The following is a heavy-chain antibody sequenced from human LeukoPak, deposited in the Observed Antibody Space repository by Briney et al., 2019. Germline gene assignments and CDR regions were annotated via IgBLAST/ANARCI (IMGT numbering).Heavy chain of an antibody. J-gene: IGHJ2*01. Sequence: SGTLSLTCAVSGGSISSSNWWSWVRQPPGKGLEWIGEIYHSGSTNYNPSLKSRVTISVDKSKNQFSLKLSSVTAADTAVYYCARGTGYYDFWSGYPDWYFDLWGRGTLVTVSS. CDR3: ARGTGYYDFWSGYPDWYFDL. V-gene: IGHV4-4*02. CDR1: GGSISSSNW. D-gene: IGHD3-3*01. CDR2: IYHSGST.